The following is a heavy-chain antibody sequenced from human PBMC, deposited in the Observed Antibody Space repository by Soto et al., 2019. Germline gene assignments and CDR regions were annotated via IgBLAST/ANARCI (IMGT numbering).Heavy chain of an antibody. CDR2: IYYSGST. CDR3: ARVGGLAARTFDY. D-gene: IGHD6-6*01. J-gene: IGHJ4*02. CDR1: GGSISDFY. Sequence: QVLLQESGPGLVKPSETLSLTCTVSGGSISDFYWSWIRQPPGKGLEWIGHIYYSGSTNYNPSLKSRVTISVDASKNQFSLNLRSMSPADTAVYYCARVGGLAARTFDYWGPGTLVTVSS. V-gene: IGHV4-59*01.